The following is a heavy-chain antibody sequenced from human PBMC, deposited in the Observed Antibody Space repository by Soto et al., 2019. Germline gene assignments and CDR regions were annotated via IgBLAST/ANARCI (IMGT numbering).Heavy chain of an antibody. J-gene: IGHJ4*02. CDR1: GFTFTNYS. V-gene: IGHV3-23*01. CDR3: AQAQANGRHYFDF. Sequence: PGGSLRLSCTASGFTFTNYSMSWVRQAPGKGLQWVSSISGNGGTTYYADSVKGRFTLSRDNFKDTLYLQMNSLRTEDTAVYYCAQAQANGRHYFDFWGLGTLVTVSS. CDR2: ISGNGGTT. D-gene: IGHD2-8*01.